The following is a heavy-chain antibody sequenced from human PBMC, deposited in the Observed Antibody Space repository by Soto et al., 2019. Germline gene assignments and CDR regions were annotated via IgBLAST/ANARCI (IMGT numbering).Heavy chain of an antibody. J-gene: IGHJ6*02. CDR3: ASETFDRRSRVWSGYYYYYGMDV. CDR2: IYYSGST. D-gene: IGHD3-3*01. V-gene: IGHV4-39*01. CDR1: GGSISSSSYY. Sequence: SETLSLTCTVSGGSISSSSYYWGWIRQPPGKGLEWIGSIYYSGSTYYNPSLKSRVTISLDTSKNQFSLKLSSVTAAVTAVYYCASETFDRRSRVWSGYYYYYGMDVWGQGTTVTVS.